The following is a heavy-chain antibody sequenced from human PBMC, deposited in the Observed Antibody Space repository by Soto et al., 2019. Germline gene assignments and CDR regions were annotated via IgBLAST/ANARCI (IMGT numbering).Heavy chain of an antibody. J-gene: IGHJ4*02. CDR3: ASQFRDGYFALGN. D-gene: IGHD5-12*01. V-gene: IGHV4-31*11. CDR2: IYYSGST. Sequence: PSQTLSLTCAVSGGSISSGGYSWSWIRQPPGKGLEWIGYIYYSGSTYYNPSLKSRVTISVDTSKNQFSLKLSSVTAADTAIYYCASQFRDGYFALGNWGQGTLVTVSS. CDR1: GGSISSGGYS.